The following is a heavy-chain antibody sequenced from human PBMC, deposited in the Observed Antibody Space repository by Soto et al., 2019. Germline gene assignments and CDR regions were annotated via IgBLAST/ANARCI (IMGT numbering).Heavy chain of an antibody. V-gene: IGHV3-13*01. Sequence: GGSLRLSCAASGFTFSSYDMHWVRQATGKGLEWVSAIGTAGDTYYPGSVKGRFTISRENAKNSLYLQMNSLRAGDTAVYYCARIGYSSGWYYFDYWGQGTLVSVSS. CDR1: GFTFSSYD. J-gene: IGHJ4*02. CDR2: IGTAGDT. CDR3: ARIGYSSGWYYFDY. D-gene: IGHD6-19*01.